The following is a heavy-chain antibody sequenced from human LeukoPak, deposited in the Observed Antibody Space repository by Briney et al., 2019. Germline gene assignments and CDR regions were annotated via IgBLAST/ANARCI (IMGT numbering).Heavy chain of an antibody. CDR2: IRSKANSYAT. Sequence: GGSLRLSCAASGFTFSGSAMHWVRQASGKGLEWVGRIRSKANSYATAYAASVKGTFTISRDDSKNTAYLQMNSLKTEDTAVYYCTIPYHYDSSGTLHWGQGTLVTVSS. CDR1: GFTFSGSA. CDR3: TIPYHYDSSGTLH. J-gene: IGHJ4*02. V-gene: IGHV3-73*01. D-gene: IGHD3-22*01.